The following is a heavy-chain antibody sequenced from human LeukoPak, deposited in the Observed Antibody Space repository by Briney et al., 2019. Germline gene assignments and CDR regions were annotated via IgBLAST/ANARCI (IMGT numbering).Heavy chain of an antibody. CDR1: GFTFSSYA. Sequence: PGGSLRLSCAASGFTFSSYAMSWVRQAPGTGLEWVSAISGSGGSTYYAASVKGRFTISRDNSKNTLYLQMSSVRAEDTAVYYCANRPGARVDYWGQGTLVTVSS. CDR2: ISGSGGST. CDR3: ANRPGARVDY. V-gene: IGHV3-23*01. D-gene: IGHD6-6*01. J-gene: IGHJ4*02.